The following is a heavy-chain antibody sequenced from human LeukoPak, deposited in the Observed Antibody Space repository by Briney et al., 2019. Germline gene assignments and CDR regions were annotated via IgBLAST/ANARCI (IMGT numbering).Heavy chain of an antibody. Sequence: SLRLSCAASGFTFRSYGIHSVRQAPGKGLEWVAVIGSDVSNKYYADSVKGRFTISRDNSKNTLYLQMNSLRTEDTAMYFCAKEIYYDSSAFFDYWGQGTLVTVSS. J-gene: IGHJ4*02. D-gene: IGHD3-22*01. CDR1: GFTFRSYG. CDR3: AKEIYYDSSAFFDY. V-gene: IGHV3-30*18. CDR2: IGSDVSNK.